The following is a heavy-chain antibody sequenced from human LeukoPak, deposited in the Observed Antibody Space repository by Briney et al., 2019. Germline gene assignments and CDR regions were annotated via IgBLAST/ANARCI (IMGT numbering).Heavy chain of an antibody. D-gene: IGHD6-6*01. V-gene: IGHV4-34*01. CDR2: INHSGST. CDR3: ARAYRSSRYFDL. CDR1: GGSFSGYY. Sequence: SSETLSLTCAVYGGSFSGYYWSWIRQPPGKGLEWIGEINHSGSTNCNPSLKSRVTISADTSKNQFSLKLNSVTAADTAVYYCARAYRSSRYFDLWGRGTLVTVSS. J-gene: IGHJ2*01.